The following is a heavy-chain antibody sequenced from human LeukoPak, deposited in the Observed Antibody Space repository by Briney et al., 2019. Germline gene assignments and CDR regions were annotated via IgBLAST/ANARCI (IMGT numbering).Heavy chain of an antibody. Sequence: PGGSLRLSCAASGFTFSSYSMNWVRQAPGKGLEWVSYISSSSSTIYYADSVKGRFTISRDNAKNSLYLQMNSLRAEDTAVHYCARAYYDSSGYFYYYYMDVWGKGTTVTVSS. J-gene: IGHJ6*03. CDR3: ARAYYDSSGYFYYYYMDV. CDR1: GFTFSSYS. V-gene: IGHV3-48*01. D-gene: IGHD3-22*01. CDR2: ISSSSSTI.